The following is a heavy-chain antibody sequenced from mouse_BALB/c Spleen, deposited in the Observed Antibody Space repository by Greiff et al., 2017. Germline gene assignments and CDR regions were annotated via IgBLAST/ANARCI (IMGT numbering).Heavy chain of an antibody. D-gene: IGHD1-1*01. CDR3: ARVGIYYYGSSVYAMDY. V-gene: IGHV2-9*02. CDR1: GFSLTSYG. CDR2: IWAGGST. Sequence: QVQLKESGPGLVAPSQSLSITCTVSGFSLTSYGVHWVRQPPGKGLEWLGVIWAGGSTNYNSALMSRLSISKDNSKSQVFLKMNSLQTDDTAMYYCARVGIYYYGSSVYAMDYWGQGTSVTVSS. J-gene: IGHJ4*01.